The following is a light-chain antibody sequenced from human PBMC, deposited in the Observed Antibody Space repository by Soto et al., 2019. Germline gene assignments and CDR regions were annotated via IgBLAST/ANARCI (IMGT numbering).Light chain of an antibody. V-gene: IGKV3-11*01. CDR2: DAS. J-gene: IGKJ1*01. CDR3: QQRSNWPPWT. Sequence: EIVLTQSPATLSLSPGERATLSCRASQSVSSYLAWYQQKPGQAPRLLIYDASNRATGIPARFSGSGSGTDFTLTIRSLEPEDFAVYYCQQRSNWPPWTFGQGTMVEIK. CDR1: QSVSSY.